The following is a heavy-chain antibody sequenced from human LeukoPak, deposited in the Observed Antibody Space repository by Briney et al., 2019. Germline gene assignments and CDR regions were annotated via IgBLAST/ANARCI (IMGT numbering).Heavy chain of an antibody. D-gene: IGHD6-13*01. CDR2: ISSSSSYI. CDR1: GFTFSSYS. Sequence: GGSLRLSCAASGFTFSSYSMNWVRQAPGKGLEWVSSISSSSSYIYYADSVKGRFTISRDNAKSSLYLQMNSLRAEDTAVYYCARDLYSSSWTGWGYWGQGTLVTVSS. V-gene: IGHV3-21*01. J-gene: IGHJ4*02. CDR3: ARDLYSSSWTGWGY.